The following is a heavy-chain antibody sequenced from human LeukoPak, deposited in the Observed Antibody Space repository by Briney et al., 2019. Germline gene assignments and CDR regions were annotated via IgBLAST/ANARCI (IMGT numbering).Heavy chain of an antibody. V-gene: IGHV1-69*05. D-gene: IGHD4-17*01. CDR2: LIPLFGTT. CDR3: AGGDPFNYYMDV. J-gene: IGHJ6*03. Sequence: SVKVSCKASGGTFSGYAISWVRQAPGQGIEWMGGLIPLFGTTNCTRRLQGRITISTDESTTTAYMELSGLTFEDTAVYYCAGGDPFNYYMDVWGRGTTVSV. CDR1: GGTFSGYA.